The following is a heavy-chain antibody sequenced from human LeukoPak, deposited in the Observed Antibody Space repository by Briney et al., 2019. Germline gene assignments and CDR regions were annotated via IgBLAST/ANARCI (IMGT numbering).Heavy chain of an antibody. CDR2: INPHSGGT. CDR3: AKCLQFDWLPIDY. CDR1: GYTFTDYY. D-gene: IGHD3-9*01. Sequence: ASVKVSCKTSGYTFTDYYMHWVRQAPGQGLEWMGWINPHSGGTNYAQKFQGRVTMTRDTSISTAYMELSRLRSDDTAVYYCAKCLQFDWLPIDYWGQGTLVTVSS. V-gene: IGHV1-2*02. J-gene: IGHJ4*02.